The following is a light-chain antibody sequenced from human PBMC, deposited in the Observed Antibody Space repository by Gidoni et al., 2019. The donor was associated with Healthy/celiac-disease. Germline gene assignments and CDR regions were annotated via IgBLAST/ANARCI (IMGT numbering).Light chain of an antibody. CDR3: QQSYSTPY. Sequence: DIQMTKSPSSLSASVGDRVTITCRASQSISSYLNWYQQKPGKAPKLLIYAASSLQSGVPSRFSGSGSGTDFTLTISILQPEDFATYYCQQSYSTPYFGQGTRLEIK. V-gene: IGKV1-39*01. CDR2: AAS. J-gene: IGKJ5*01. CDR1: QSISSY.